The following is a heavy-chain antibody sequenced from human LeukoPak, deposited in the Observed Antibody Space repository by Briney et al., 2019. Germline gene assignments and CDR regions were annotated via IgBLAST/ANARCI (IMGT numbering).Heavy chain of an antibody. Sequence: PGGSLRLSCAASGFTFSSCSMNWVRQAPGKGLEWVSSISSSSSYIYYADSVKGRFTISRDNAKNSLYLQMNSLRAEDTAVYYCARDSGYGLAFDYWGQGTQVTVSS. D-gene: IGHD5-12*01. CDR2: ISSSSSYI. CDR1: GFTFSSCS. CDR3: ARDSGYGLAFDY. J-gene: IGHJ4*02. V-gene: IGHV3-21*01.